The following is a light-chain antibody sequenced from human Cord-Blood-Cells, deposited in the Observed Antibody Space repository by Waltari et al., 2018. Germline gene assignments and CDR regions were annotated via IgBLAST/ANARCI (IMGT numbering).Light chain of an antibody. CDR3: QQSYSTPYS. V-gene: IGKV1-39*01. J-gene: IGKJ2*03. Sequence: DIQMTQSPSSLSASVGGRVTITCRASQSISSYLNWHQQKPGKAPKHLIYAASSLQSGVPSRFSGSGSGTDFTLTISNRQPEDCATYYCQQSYSTPYSFGQGTKLQSK. CDR2: AAS. CDR1: QSISSY.